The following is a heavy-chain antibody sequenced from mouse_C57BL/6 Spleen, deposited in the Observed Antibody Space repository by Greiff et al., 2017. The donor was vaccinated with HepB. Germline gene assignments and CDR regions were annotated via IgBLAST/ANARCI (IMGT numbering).Heavy chain of an antibody. J-gene: IGHJ2*01. V-gene: IGHV1-7*01. CDR1: GYTFTSYW. CDR2: INPSSGYT. Sequence: QVHVKQSGAELAKPGASVKLSCKASGYTFTSYWMHWVKQRPGQGLEWIGYINPSSGYTKYNQKFKDKATLTADKSSSTAYMQLSSLTYEDSAVYYCARDYGSYQYYFDYWGQGTTLTVSS. D-gene: IGHD2-1*01. CDR3: ARDYGSYQYYFDY.